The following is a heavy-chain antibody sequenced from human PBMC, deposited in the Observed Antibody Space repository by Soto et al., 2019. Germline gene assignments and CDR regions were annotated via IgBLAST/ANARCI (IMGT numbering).Heavy chain of an antibody. D-gene: IGHD3-9*01. V-gene: IGHV3-11*01. CDR2: ISSSFVSM. CDR1: GFPFSNYY. J-gene: IGHJ4*02. CDR3: ARVSATGWVVNGREYFDY. Sequence: HVELVQFGGGLVKPGGSLRLSCAVSGFPFSNYYMSWIRQAPGKGLEWLADISSSFVSMHYADSVKDRFSISRDNANKSLFLQMNSLRADDTAVYYCARVSATGWVVNGREYFDYWGQGALVTVSS.